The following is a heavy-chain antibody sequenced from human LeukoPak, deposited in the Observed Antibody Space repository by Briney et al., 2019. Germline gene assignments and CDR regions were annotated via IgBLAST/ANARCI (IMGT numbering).Heavy chain of an antibody. J-gene: IGHJ4*02. CDR1: GFTFSSYW. Sequence: PGGPLRLSCAPCGFTFSSYWMSRVRQAQDKGLEWVANIKQDGSEKYYVDSVKGRFTISRDNAKNSLYMQMNSMRTEDTAVYYCARYATTNYYDSSGYLDYWGQGTLVTVSS. CDR3: ARYATTNYYDSSGYLDY. CDR2: IKQDGSEK. V-gene: IGHV3-7*01. D-gene: IGHD3-22*01.